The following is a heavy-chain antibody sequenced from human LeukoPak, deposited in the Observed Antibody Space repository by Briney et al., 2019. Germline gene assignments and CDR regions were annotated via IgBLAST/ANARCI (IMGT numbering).Heavy chain of an antibody. CDR2: IYYSGST. V-gene: IGHV4-59*12. CDR1: GGSISSYY. CDR3: ARDATVIDY. D-gene: IGHD4-17*01. Sequence: PSETLSLTCTVSGGSISSYYWSWIRQPPGKGLEWIGYIYYSGSTNYNPSLKSRVTISVDTSKNQFSLKLSSVTAADTAVYYCARDATVIDYWGQGTLVTVSS. J-gene: IGHJ4*02.